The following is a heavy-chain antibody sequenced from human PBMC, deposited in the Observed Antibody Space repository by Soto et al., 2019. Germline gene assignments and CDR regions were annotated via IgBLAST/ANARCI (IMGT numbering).Heavy chain of an antibody. Sequence: SVKVSCKASGYTFTSYDINWVRQAPGQGLEWMGGIIPIFGTANYAQKFQGRVTITADESTSTAYMELSSLRSEDTAVYYCARDLGGWPDYWGQGTLVTVSS. D-gene: IGHD2-15*01. J-gene: IGHJ4*02. CDR2: IIPIFGTA. CDR1: GYTFTSYD. V-gene: IGHV1-69*13. CDR3: ARDLGGWPDY.